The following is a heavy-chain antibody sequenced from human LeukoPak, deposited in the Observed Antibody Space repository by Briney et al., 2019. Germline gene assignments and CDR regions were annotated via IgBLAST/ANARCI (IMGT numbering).Heavy chain of an antibody. CDR1: GFTFSNYW. Sequence: PRGSLRLSCAASGFTFSNYWMSWVRQVPGKGLEWVANIKQDGSETYYVDSVKGRFTISRDNAKNSLYLQVNSLRAEDTALYYCARDKVSGATLLDYWGQGTLVTVSS. V-gene: IGHV3-7*01. J-gene: IGHJ4*02. D-gene: IGHD1-26*01. CDR3: ARDKVSGATLLDY. CDR2: IKQDGSET.